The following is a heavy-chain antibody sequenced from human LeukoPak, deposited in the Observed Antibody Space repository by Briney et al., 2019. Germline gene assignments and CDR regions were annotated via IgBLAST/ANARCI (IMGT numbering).Heavy chain of an antibody. CDR3: AKFGGYYYYYMDV. CDR1: GFTFSSYA. Sequence: GGSLRLSCAASGFTFSSYAMSWVRQAPGKGLEWVSAISGSGGSTYYADSVKGRFTISRDNSKNTLYLQMKSLRAEDTAVYYCAKFGGYYYYYMDVWGKGTTVTISS. CDR2: ISGSGGST. D-gene: IGHD3-10*01. J-gene: IGHJ6*03. V-gene: IGHV3-23*01.